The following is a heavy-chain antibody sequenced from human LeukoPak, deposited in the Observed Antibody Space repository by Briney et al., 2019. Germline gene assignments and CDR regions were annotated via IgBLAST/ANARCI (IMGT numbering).Heavy chain of an antibody. CDR3: AREAITGTLPLDY. V-gene: IGHV1-18*01. CDR2: ISAYNGNT. J-gene: IGHJ4*02. D-gene: IGHD1-7*01. CDR1: GYTFTIYG. Sequence: ASVNVSCKASGYTFTIYGISWARHARGQGLEWMGWISAYNGNTNYAQKLQGRVTMTTDTSTSTAYMELRSLRSDDTAVYCCAREAITGTLPLDYWGQGTLVTVS.